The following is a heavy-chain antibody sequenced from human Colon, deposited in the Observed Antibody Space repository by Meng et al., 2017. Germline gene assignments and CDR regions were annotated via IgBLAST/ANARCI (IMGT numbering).Heavy chain of an antibody. CDR2: IYFTGGA. CDR1: AGSITNDY. Sequence: QVQLQEPGPGLVKPSETLSLTCSVSAGSITNDYWNWLRQPPGKGLEWIGYIYFTGGANYNPSLKSRVSMSVDMSKSQFSLKLTSVTAADTAVYYCARDRNYSFDSWGQGTLVTVSS. V-gene: IGHV4-59*01. CDR3: ARDRNYSFDS. J-gene: IGHJ4*02.